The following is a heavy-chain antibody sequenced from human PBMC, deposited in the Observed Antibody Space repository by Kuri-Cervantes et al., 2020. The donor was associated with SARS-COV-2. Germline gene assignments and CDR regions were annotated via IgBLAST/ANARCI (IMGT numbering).Heavy chain of an antibody. V-gene: IGHV4-38-2*01. CDR2: IYHDGST. J-gene: IGHJ4*02. CDR3: ARLPRHRFLEGCY. Sequence: GSLRLSCAVSDFSISSDYYWAWIRQPPRKGLEWIGNIYHDGSTFYNSSLQSRVTISLDTSTNQFSLKLSSLTAADTAVYYCARLPRHRFLEGCYWGQGTLVTVSS. CDR1: DFSISSDYY. D-gene: IGHD3-3*01.